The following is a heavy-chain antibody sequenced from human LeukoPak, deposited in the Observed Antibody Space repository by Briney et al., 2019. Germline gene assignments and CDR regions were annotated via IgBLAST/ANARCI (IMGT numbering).Heavy chain of an antibody. J-gene: IGHJ6*02. CDR2: ISWDGGST. D-gene: IGHD3-3*01. CDR1: GFTFDDYT. CDR3: ARDQDTIFGVVTGYGMDV. V-gene: IGHV3-43*01. Sequence: GGSLRLSCAASGFTFDDYTMHWVRQAPGKGLEWVSLISWDGGSTYYADSVKGRFTISRDNSKNTLYLQMNSLRAEDTAVYYCARDQDTIFGVVTGYGMDVWGQGTTVTVSS.